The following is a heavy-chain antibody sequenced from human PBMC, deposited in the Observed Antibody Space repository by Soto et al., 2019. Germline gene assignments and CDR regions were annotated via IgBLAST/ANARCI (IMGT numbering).Heavy chain of an antibody. CDR3: ARLDRTYYYYGMDV. Sequence: GGSLRLSCAASGFTFSDYCMRWIRQAPGKGLEWVSYISSSGSTIYYADSVKGRFTISRDNAKNSLYLQMNSLRAEDTAVYYCARLDRTYYYYGMDVWGQGTTVTVSS. CDR2: ISSSGSTI. CDR1: GFTFSDYC. V-gene: IGHV3-11*04. J-gene: IGHJ6*02.